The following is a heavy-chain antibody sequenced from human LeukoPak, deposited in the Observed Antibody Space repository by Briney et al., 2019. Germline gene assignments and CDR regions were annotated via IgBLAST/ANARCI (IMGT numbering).Heavy chain of an antibody. J-gene: IGHJ3*02. V-gene: IGHV1-46*03. CDR3: AIYCSSTSCYREAFDI. Sequence: ASVKVSGKTSAYTFTSYYMHWVRQAPVQGRERMGIIHPIGGSKSYAQKFQGRVTMTRDTSTSTVYMELSSLRSEDTAVYYCAIYCSSTSCYREAFDIWGQGTMVTVSS. CDR1: AYTFTSYY. D-gene: IGHD2-2*01. CDR2: IHPIGGSK.